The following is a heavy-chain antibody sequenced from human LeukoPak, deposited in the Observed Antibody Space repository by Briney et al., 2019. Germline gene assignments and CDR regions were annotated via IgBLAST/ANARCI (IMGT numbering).Heavy chain of an antibody. J-gene: IGHJ4*02. Sequence: SESLSLTCTVSGGSISSYYWSWIRQPAGKGLEWIGRIYTSGSTNYNPSLKSRVTISVDTSKNQFSLKLSSVTAADTAVYYCARFNDTGSFDYWGQGTLVTVSS. CDR3: ARFNDTGSFDY. D-gene: IGHD3-10*01. V-gene: IGHV4-4*07. CDR1: GGSISSYY. CDR2: IYTSGST.